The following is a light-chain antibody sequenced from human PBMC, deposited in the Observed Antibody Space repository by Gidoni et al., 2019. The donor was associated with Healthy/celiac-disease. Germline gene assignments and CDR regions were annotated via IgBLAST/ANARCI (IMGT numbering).Light chain of an antibody. CDR1: QSVLYSSNNKNY. CDR3: QQYYSTPGWT. V-gene: IGKV4-1*01. J-gene: IGKJ1*01. Sequence: DIVMTQSPDSLAVSLGQRPTINCKSRQSVLYSSNNKNYLAWYQQKPGQPPKLRIYWASARESGVPDRFSGSGSGTDFTLTISSRQAEDVAVYYCQQYYSTPGWTFXQXTKVEIK. CDR2: WAS.